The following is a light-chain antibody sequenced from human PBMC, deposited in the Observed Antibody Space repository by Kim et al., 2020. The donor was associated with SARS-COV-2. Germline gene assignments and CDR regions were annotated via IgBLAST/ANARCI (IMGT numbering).Light chain of an antibody. CDR2: DVS. CDR3: CSYASSYTLV. V-gene: IGLV2-11*01. CDR1: TIDVGGYNY. Sequence: QSALTQPRSVSGPPGQSVTISCTGTTIDVGGYNYVSWYQQHPGKAPKLMINDVSQRPSGVPDRFSGSKSGNTASLTISGLQAEDEADYYCCSYASSYTLVFGGGTKLTVL. J-gene: IGLJ2*01.